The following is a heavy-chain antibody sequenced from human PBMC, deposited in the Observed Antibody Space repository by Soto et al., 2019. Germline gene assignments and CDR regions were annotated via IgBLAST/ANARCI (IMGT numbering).Heavy chain of an antibody. V-gene: IGHV4-4*07. Sequence: SETLSLTCTVSGGSISSYYWSWIRQPAGKGLEWIGRIYTSGSTNYNPSLKSRVTMSVDTSKNQFSLKLSSVTAADTAVYYCERDPRGYAVSTAYYYGMHVWGQGTTLKVS. CDR2: IYTSGST. J-gene: IGHJ6*02. CDR3: ERDPRGYAVSTAYYYGMHV. CDR1: GGSISSYY. D-gene: IGHD3-9*01.